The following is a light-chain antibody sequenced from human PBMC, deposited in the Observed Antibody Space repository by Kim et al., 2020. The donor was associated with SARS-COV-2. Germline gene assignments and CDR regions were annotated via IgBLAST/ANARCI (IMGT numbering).Light chain of an antibody. CDR2: DVN. CDR1: SDDVGGYDY. V-gene: IGLV2-11*01. CDR3: CSFSGTYSFV. J-gene: IGLJ2*01. Sequence: QSALTQPRSVSGSPGQSVTISCTGTSDDVGGYDYVSWYQHHPGKAPKLLIYDVNERPSGVPDRFSGSKSGYTASLTISGLQAEDEADYHCCSFSGTYSFVFGGGTQLTVL.